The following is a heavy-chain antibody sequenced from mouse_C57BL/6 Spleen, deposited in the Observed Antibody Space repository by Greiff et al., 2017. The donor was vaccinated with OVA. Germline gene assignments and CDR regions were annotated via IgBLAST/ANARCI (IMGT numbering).Heavy chain of an antibody. CDR1: GYAFSSYW. CDR2: IYPGDGDT. D-gene: IGHD3-1*01. CDR3: ARSGEPAMDY. V-gene: IGHV1-80*01. Sequence: VKLLESGAELVKPGASVKISCKASGYAFSSYWMNWVKQRPGKGLEWIGQIYPGDGDTNYNGKFKGKATLTADKSSSTAYMQLSSLTSEDSAVYFCARSGEPAMDYWGQGTSVTVSS. J-gene: IGHJ4*01.